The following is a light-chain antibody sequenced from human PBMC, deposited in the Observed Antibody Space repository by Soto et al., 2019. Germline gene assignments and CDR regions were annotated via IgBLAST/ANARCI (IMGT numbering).Light chain of an antibody. CDR1: QSVGSW. V-gene: IGKV1-5*01. J-gene: IGKJ1*01. CDR3: QQYDDYSWKT. CDR2: DAS. Sequence: DIQLTQSPSTLSASVGDRVTITCRASQSVGSWLAWYQQRPGKAPRLLIYDASSLDSGVPARFSGSGSGTEFTLTVSSLQPDDFATYYCQQYDDYSWKTFVQGTKV.